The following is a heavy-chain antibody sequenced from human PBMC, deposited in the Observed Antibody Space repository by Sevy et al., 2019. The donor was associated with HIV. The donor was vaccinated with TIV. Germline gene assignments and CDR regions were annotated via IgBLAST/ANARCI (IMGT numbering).Heavy chain of an antibody. J-gene: IGHJ6*02. CDR3: AKAHADCSGGTCYTAHYYYDMDV. CDR1: GFAFSDYA. V-gene: IGHV3-30*18. CDR2: ISYAGDNK. D-gene: IGHD2-15*01. Sequence: GGSLRLSCAASGFAFSDYAMHWVRQAPGKGLEWVAAISYAGDNKYFADSVKGRFTVSKDNSKNTLYLEMNSLIAEDTGVYYCAKAHADCSGGTCYTAHYYYDMDVWGRGATVTVSS.